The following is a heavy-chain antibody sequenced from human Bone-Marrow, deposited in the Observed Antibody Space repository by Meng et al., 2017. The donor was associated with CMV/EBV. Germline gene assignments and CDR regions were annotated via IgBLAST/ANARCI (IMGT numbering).Heavy chain of an antibody. CDR3: ARALAGRIAARPRGSFDY. J-gene: IGHJ4*02. V-gene: IGHV7-4-1*02. D-gene: IGHD6-6*01. Sequence: CKASGYTFTAYAMNWVRQAPGQGLEWNTGNPTDGQGLTGRLAFSLDTSVSTAYMELSRLRSDDTAVYYCARALAGRIAARPRGSFDYWGQGTLVTVSS. CDR1: GYTFTAYA. CDR2: TGNP.